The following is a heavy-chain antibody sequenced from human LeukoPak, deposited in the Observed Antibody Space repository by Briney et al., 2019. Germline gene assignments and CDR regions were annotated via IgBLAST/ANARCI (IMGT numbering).Heavy chain of an antibody. D-gene: IGHD3-22*01. CDR3: AKSKFPTVSIGWHGYFYF. J-gene: IGHJ4*02. V-gene: IGHV3-23*01. CDR1: GFSFSSYS. CDR2: ISGSGGST. Sequence: PGGSLRPSCAASGFSFSSYSMGWDRQAPGKGLEWVSCISGSGGSTYYADSVKGRFTISRDNSKNTLFLQMNSLRADDTAVYYCAKSKFPTVSIGWHGYFYFWGQGTLVTVSS.